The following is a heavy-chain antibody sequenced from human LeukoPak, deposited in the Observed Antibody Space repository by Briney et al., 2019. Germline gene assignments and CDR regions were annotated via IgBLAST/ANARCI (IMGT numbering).Heavy chain of an antibody. D-gene: IGHD3-10*01. Sequence: PGGSLRLSREASGFTFNTYAMTWVRQGPGKGLEWVSYISDSGGSTYYADSVKGRFTISRDNSKNTLFLQMSSLRAEDTAVYYCAKGITMVRGVIAKTLFDYWGQGALVTVSS. CDR2: ISDSGGST. CDR1: GFTFNTYA. V-gene: IGHV3-23*01. J-gene: IGHJ4*02. CDR3: AKGITMVRGVIAKTLFDY.